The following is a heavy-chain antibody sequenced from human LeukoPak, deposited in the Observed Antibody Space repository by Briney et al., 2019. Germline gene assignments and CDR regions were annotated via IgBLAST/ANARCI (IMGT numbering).Heavy chain of an antibody. CDR2: ISGSGGST. CDR1: GFTFSSYA. J-gene: IGHJ6*02. CDR3: AKDHEPNYLWFGELLLQYYGMDV. D-gene: IGHD3-10*01. Sequence: GGSLRPSCAASGFTFSSYAMTWVRQAPGKGLEWVSAISGSGGSTYYADSVKGRFTISRDNSKNTLYLQMNSLRAEDTAVYYCAKDHEPNYLWFGELLLQYYGMDVWGQGTTVTVSS. V-gene: IGHV3-23*01.